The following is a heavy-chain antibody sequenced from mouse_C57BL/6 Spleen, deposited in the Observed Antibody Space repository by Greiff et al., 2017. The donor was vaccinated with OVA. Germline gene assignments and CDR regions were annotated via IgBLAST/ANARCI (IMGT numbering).Heavy chain of an antibody. D-gene: IGHD1-1*01. V-gene: IGHV2-3*01. J-gene: IGHJ1*03. CDR2: IWGDGST. CDR1: GFSLTSYG. CDR3: AKPGITTVVANWYFDV. Sequence: VKLVESGPGLVAPSQSLSITCTVSGFSLTSYGVSWVRQPPGKGLEWLGVIWGDGSTNYHSALISRLSISKDNSKSQVFLKLNSLQTDDTATYYCAKPGITTVVANWYFDVWGTGTTVTVSS.